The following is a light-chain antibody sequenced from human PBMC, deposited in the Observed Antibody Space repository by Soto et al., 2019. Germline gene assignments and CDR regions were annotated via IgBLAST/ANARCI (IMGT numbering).Light chain of an antibody. J-gene: IGKJ4*01. CDR2: ATS. Sequence: EIVLTQSPGTVSLSPGESATLSCRASQSISRSDLAWYQHRPGQSPRLLIYATSSRPTGIPDRFTGGGSGTGLTLTISRLEPEDSAVYYCQQYGTSPTFGGGTKVDIK. CDR3: QQYGTSPT. CDR1: QSISRSD. V-gene: IGKV3-20*01.